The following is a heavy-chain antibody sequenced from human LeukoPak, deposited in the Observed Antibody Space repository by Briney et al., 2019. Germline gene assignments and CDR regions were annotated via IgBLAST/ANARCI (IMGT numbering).Heavy chain of an antibody. D-gene: IGHD1-1*01. J-gene: IGHJ4*02. CDR2: IKGDGSEK. Sequence: GGSLRLSCAASGFTFSGSAMHWVRQAPGKGLEWVASIKGDGSEKYYVESVKGRFTISRDNAKNSLYLQMNSLRAEDSALYYCARDRAYKSFDYWGQGTLVTVSS. V-gene: IGHV3-7*01. CDR1: GFTFSGSA. CDR3: ARDRAYKSFDY.